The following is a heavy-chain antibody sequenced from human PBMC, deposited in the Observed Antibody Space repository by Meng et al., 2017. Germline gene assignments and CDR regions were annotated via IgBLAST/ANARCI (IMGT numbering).Heavy chain of an antibody. V-gene: IGHV1-2*06. CDR2: IDPNNDHT. CDR3: ARDEDISAAGKLFGDY. CDR1: EHTLTAYW. J-gene: IGHJ4*02. Sequence: QLVQSGPGVKKPGASVKLAWTPSEHTLTAYWIHWLRPAPGQGLEWMGRIDPNNDHTQYAQNFQGRVTMTSDTSISTVYMELNGLRSDDTAVYYCARDEDISAAGKLFGDYWGQGTLVTVSS. D-gene: IGHD6-13*01.